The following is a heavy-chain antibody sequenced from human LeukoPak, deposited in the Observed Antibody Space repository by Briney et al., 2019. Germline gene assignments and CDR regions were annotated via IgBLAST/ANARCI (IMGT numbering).Heavy chain of an antibody. V-gene: IGHV3-11*01. D-gene: IGHD3-10*01. CDR1: GFSFKDYD. Sequence: GGSLRLSCAASGFSFKDYDFSWIRQAPGKGLEWVSFIMKGRFTISRANAMNSIYLEMNSLTAEDTAVYYCARGPRILTLGSYYFDYWGQGSLVTVSS. CDR2: I. J-gene: IGHJ4*02. CDR3: ARGPRILTLGSYYFDY.